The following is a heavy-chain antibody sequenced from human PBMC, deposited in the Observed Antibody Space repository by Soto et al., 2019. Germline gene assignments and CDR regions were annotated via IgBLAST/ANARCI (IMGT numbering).Heavy chain of an antibody. J-gene: IGHJ4*02. CDR1: GFSISNAW. D-gene: IGHD3-3*01. V-gene: IGHV3-15*07. Sequence: EVQLVESGGGLVKPGGSLRLSCAASGFSISNAWMHWVRQAPGKGLEWVGCVKSKADGGTADYAAPVKGRFTISRDDTKNTQYLQMNRLKIEATAVYYCNTYPDFWGGHTPLWGQGTLVSVSS. CDR3: NTYPDFWGGHTPL. CDR2: VKSKADGGTA.